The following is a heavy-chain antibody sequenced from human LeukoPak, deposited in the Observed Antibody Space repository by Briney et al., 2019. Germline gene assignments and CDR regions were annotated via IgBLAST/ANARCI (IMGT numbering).Heavy chain of an antibody. CDR2: IYTSRNT. Sequence: SETLSLTCTVSGDSISSGSSYWSWIRQPAGKGLEWIGHIYTSRNTNYNPSLKSRVTISVDTSKNQFSLKLTSVTAADTAVYYCAGGRSASGYFHFWGQGTLVTVSS. V-gene: IGHV4-61*09. J-gene: IGHJ4*02. CDR1: GDSISSGSSY. D-gene: IGHD3-16*01. CDR3: AGGRSASGYFHF.